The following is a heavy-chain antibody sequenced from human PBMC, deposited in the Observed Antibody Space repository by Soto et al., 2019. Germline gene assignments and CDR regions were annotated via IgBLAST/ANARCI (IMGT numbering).Heavy chain of an antibody. CDR1: GHTFSSYG. CDR3: ARALYCSGGSCYFAH. V-gene: IGHV1-18*01. J-gene: IGHJ4*02. Sequence: QVQLVQSVAEVVKPGASVRVSCKTSGHTFSSYGFTWVRQAPGQGLEWMGWISAYNGNTNYAQKFQGRVTVTTDTSTSTAYMELRSLRSDATAVYYCARALYCSGGSCYFAHWGQGTLVTVSA. CDR2: ISAYNGNT. D-gene: IGHD2-15*01.